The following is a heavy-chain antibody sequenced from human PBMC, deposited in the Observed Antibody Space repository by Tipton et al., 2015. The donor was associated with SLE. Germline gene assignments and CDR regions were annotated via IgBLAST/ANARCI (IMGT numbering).Heavy chain of an antibody. CDR3: ARQGFGASTGMDWFDP. Sequence: TLSLTCTVSSDSMSSYYWSWIRQPPGKGLEWIGYIYSRGNINYNPSLKSRVTMSVDTSKNQFSLRLNSVTAADTAVYYCARQGFGASTGMDWFDPWGQGTLVTVSS. J-gene: IGHJ5*02. CDR2: IYSRGNI. V-gene: IGHV4-59*08. D-gene: IGHD3-10*01. CDR1: SDSMSSYY.